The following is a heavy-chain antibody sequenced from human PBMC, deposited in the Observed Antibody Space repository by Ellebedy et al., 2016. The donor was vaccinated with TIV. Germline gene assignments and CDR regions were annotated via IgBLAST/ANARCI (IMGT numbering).Heavy chain of an antibody. D-gene: IGHD2-2*01. J-gene: IGHJ3*02. CDR3: AKQKSTSSGSSDI. Sequence: GESLKISCAASGFPFSSFWMSWVRQAPGKGLEWVANTKEDGSEKYYVDSVRGRFTISRDNAKNSLYLQMNSLRAEDTAVYYCAKQKSTSSGSSDIWGQGAMVTVSS. CDR1: GFPFSSFW. CDR2: TKEDGSEK. V-gene: IGHV3-7*01.